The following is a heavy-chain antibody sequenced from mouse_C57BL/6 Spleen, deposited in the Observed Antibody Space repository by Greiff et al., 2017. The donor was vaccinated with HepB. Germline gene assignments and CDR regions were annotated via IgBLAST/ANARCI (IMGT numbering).Heavy chain of an antibody. CDR3: ARRRDYYGNYAMDY. J-gene: IGHJ4*01. CDR1: GYTFTSYD. CDR2: IYPRDGST. Sequence: QVQLQPSGPELVKPGASVKLSCKASGYTFTSYDINWVKQRPGQGLEWIGWIYPRDGSTKYNEKFKGKATLTVDTSSSTAYMELHSLTSEDSAVYFCARRRDYYGNYAMDYWGPGTSVTVSS. D-gene: IGHD1-1*01. V-gene: IGHV1-85*01.